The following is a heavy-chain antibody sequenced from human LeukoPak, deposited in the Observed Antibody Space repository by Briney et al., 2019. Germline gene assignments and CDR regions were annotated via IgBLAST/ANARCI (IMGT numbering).Heavy chain of an antibody. J-gene: IGHJ6*02. CDR3: ARGGFGSGSYTPYYYYGMDV. CDR1: GFIVSSNY. V-gene: IGHV3-74*01. Sequence: GGSLRLSCAASGFIVSSNYMSWVRQAPGKGLVWVSRINSDGSSTSYADSVKGRFTISRDNAKNTLYLQMNSLRAEDTAVYYCARGGFGSGSYTPYYYYGMDVWGQGTTVTVSS. D-gene: IGHD1-26*01. CDR2: INSDGSST.